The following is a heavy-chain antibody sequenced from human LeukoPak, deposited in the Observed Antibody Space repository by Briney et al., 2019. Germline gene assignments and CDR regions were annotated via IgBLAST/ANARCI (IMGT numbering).Heavy chain of an antibody. CDR3: ARVRGYGLGSYIDP. D-gene: IGHD3-10*01. V-gene: IGHV4-59*01. Sequence: SETLSLTCTVSGGSINSYYWSWIRQPPGKGLEWIGNIHHSGNTNYNPSRKSRVTMSLDTSKNQFSLKLTSVTAADTAVYYCARVRGYGLGSYIDPWGQGTLVTVSS. CDR1: GGSINSYY. J-gene: IGHJ5*02. CDR2: IHHSGNT.